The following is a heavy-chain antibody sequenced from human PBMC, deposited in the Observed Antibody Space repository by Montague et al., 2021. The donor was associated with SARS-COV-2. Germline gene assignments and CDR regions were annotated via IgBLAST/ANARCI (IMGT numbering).Heavy chain of an antibody. J-gene: IGHJ4*02. V-gene: IGHV4-39*01. D-gene: IGHD6-19*01. Sequence: SETLSLTCTVSGGSISSSIYYWAWIRQPPGKGLEWNGSIYDRGSTYYNPTLKSPVFISVDTTKNQLSLTLTSVTAADTAGYYCATQEDPSGWIPGPFDFWGQGTLVSVSS. CDR1: GGSISSSIYY. CDR2: IYDRGST. CDR3: ATQEDPSGWIPGPFDF.